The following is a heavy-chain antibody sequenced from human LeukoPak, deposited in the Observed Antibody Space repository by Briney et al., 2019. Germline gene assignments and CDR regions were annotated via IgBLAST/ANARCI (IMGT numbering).Heavy chain of an antibody. D-gene: IGHD1-26*01. CDR2: TYSRSKWFN. CDR1: GDSVSSKSAS. V-gene: IGHV6-1*01. Sequence: SQTLSLTCAISGDSVSSKSASWNWIRQSPSRGLEWLGRTYSRSKWFNDYAVSVKGRITINPDTSKYLFSLHLSSVTPDDTAVYYCARGTGSLDYWGQGTLVTVSS. CDR3: ARGTGSLDY. J-gene: IGHJ4*02.